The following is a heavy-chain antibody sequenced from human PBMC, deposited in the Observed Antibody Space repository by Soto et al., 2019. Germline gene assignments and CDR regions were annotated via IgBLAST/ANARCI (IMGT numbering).Heavy chain of an antibody. CDR2: IRSKANSYAT. CDR3: TRGSRIFGVVTRYYYYYNMDV. J-gene: IGHJ6*03. Sequence: GGSLRLSCAASGFTFSGSAMHWVRQASGKGLEWVGRIRSKANSYATAYAASVKGRFTISRDDSKNTAYLQMNSLKTEDTAVYYCTRGSRIFGVVTRYYYYYNMDVWGKGTTVTVSS. V-gene: IGHV3-73*01. D-gene: IGHD3-3*02. CDR1: GFTFSGSA.